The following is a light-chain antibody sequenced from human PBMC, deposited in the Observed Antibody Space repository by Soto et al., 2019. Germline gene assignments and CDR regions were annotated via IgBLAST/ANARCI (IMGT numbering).Light chain of an antibody. V-gene: IGKV1-27*01. CDR2: AAS. Sequence: DIQMTQSPSSLSVSVGXRVTISCRASQGIDNYLAWNQQKAGKVPNLLIYAASTLQSGVPSRFSGSGSGTDFTLTISSLQPEDAATYYCQKYNSAPLTFRGGTKVDIK. CDR3: QKYNSAPLT. J-gene: IGKJ4*01. CDR1: QGIDNY.